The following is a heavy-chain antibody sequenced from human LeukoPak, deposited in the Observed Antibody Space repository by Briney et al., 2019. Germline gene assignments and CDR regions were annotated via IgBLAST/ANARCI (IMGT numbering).Heavy chain of an antibody. V-gene: IGHV3-7*01. CDR1: GFTFNSYS. D-gene: IGHD3-10*01. CDR2: IKQDGIEK. J-gene: IGHJ3*02. CDR3: AREAMVRGVPDAFDI. Sequence: PGGSLRLSCAASGFTFNSYSMNWVRQAPGKGLEWVANIKQDGIEKYFVDSVKGRFAISRDNAKNSLYLQMNNLRAEDTAVYYCAREAMVRGVPDAFDIWGQGTVVTVSS.